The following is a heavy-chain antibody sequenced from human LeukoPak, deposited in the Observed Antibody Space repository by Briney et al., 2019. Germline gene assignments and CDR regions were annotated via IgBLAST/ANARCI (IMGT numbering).Heavy chain of an antibody. V-gene: IGHV1-8*01. CDR2: MNPNSGNT. J-gene: IGHJ4*02. CDR3: ARGSRRSCSGGGCYNY. Sequence: ASVKVSCKASGYTFTSYDINWVRQATGQGLEWIGWMNPNSGNTGYAQKFQGRVTMTRNTTISTAYLELSSLRSEDRAVYYWARGSRRSCSGGGCYNYWGQGTLVTVSS. CDR1: GYTFTSYD. D-gene: IGHD2-15*01.